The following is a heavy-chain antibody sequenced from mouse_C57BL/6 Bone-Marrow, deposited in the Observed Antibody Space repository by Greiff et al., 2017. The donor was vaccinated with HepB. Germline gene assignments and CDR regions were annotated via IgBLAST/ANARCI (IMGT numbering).Heavy chain of an antibody. D-gene: IGHD1-1*01. CDR1: GFNIKDYY. V-gene: IGHV14-1*01. CDR2: IDPEDGDT. J-gene: IGHJ1*03. Sequence: EVKLMESGAELVRPGASVKLSCTASGFNIKDYYMHWVKQRPEQGLEWIGRIDPEDGDTEYAPKFQGKATMTADTSSNTAYLQLSSLTSEDTAVYYCTGGSRPYWYCDFWGTGTTVTVSS. CDR3: TGGSRPYWYCDF.